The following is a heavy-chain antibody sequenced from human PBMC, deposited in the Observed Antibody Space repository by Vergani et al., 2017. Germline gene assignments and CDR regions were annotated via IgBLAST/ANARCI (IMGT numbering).Heavy chain of an antibody. CDR1: GFTFSSYA. Sequence: QVQLVESGGGMVQPGRSLRLSCAASGFTFSSYAMHWVRQAPGKGLEWVAVISYDGSNKYYADSVKGRFTISRDNSKNTLYLQMNSLRAEDTAVYYCARDKRYSGSYSDYWGQGTLVTVSS. CDR2: ISYDGSNK. V-gene: IGHV3-30-3*01. J-gene: IGHJ4*02. D-gene: IGHD1-26*01. CDR3: ARDKRYSGSYSDY.